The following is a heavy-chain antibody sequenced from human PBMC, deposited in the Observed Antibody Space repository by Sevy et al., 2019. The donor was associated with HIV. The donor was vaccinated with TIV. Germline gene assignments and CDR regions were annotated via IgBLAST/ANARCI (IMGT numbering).Heavy chain of an antibody. Sequence: ASVKVSCKASGGTCSSYAISWVRLAPGQGLEWMGGIIPIFGTANYAQKFQGRVTITADESTSTAYMELSSLRSEDTAVYYCARSSSTSSLYGMDVWGQWTTVTVSS. CDR2: IIPIFGTA. V-gene: IGHV1-69*13. D-gene: IGHD2-2*01. CDR1: GGTCSSYA. J-gene: IGHJ6*02. CDR3: ARSSSTSSLYGMDV.